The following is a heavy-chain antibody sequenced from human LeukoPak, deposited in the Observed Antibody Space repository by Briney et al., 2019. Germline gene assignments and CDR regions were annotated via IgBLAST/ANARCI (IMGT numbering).Heavy chain of an antibody. Sequence: GGSLRLSCAASGFTFSSYAMHWVRQAPGKGLEWVAVISYDGSNKYYADSVKGRPTISRDNSKNTLYLQMNSLRAEDTAVYYCARAYYYGSGSYYTTAFDYWGQGTLVTVSS. CDR1: GFTFSSYA. CDR2: ISYDGSNK. D-gene: IGHD3-10*01. CDR3: ARAYYYGSGSYYTTAFDY. V-gene: IGHV3-30*04. J-gene: IGHJ4*02.